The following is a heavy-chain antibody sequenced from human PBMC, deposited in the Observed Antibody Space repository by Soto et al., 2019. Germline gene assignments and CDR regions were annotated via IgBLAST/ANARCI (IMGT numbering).Heavy chain of an antibody. Sequence: SETLSLTCTVSGDSISSRSYYWGWIRQPPGKGLEWIGTIYYSGTTYYNPSLKSRVIISVDTSKNQFSLKLNSVTAADTTVYYCARGRFCSGGSCYYDYSCQGTLVT. CDR1: GDSISSRSYY. J-gene: IGHJ4*02. CDR3: ARGRFCSGGSCYYDY. CDR2: IYYSGTT. V-gene: IGHV4-39*01. D-gene: IGHD2-15*01.